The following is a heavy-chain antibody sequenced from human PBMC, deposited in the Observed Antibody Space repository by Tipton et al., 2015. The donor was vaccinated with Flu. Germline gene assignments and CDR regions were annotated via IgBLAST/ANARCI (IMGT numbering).Heavy chain of an antibody. V-gene: IGHV3-7*03. CDR1: GFTFSHYW. CDR2: INQDGSEK. Sequence: SLRLSCATSGFTFSHYWMNWVRQAPGKGLEWVANINQDGSEKHYVESVKGRFTISRDNAKNSLYLQMNSLKTEDTAVYYCTTGVGRSDFDYWGQGTLVTVSS. J-gene: IGHJ4*02. D-gene: IGHD3-3*01. CDR3: TTGVGRSDFDY.